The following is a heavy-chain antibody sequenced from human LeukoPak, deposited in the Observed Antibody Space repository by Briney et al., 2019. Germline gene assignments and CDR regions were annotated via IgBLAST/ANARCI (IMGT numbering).Heavy chain of an antibody. CDR3: ARDESTSILWW. CDR1: GYTFINYY. Sequence: ASVKVSCKASGYTFINYYMHWVRQAPVQGLEWMGIINPSGGSTSYAQKFQGRVTMTRDTSTSTVYIELSSLRSEDTAVYYCARDESTSILWWWGQGTLVTVSS. D-gene: IGHD2-21*01. CDR2: INPSGGST. J-gene: IGHJ1*01. V-gene: IGHV1-46*01.